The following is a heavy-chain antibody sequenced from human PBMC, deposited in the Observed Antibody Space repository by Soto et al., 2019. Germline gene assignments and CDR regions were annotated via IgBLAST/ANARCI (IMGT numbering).Heavy chain of an antibody. Sequence: EVQLVQSGGDLVQPGGSLRLSCAASGFSFNSYWMSWVRQGPGKGLDWVANVNLDGSQTYYVDSVKGRFTISRDNAKNSLYLQMDSLRAEDTAVYYCAGDLPHGYFDSWGQGALVTVSS. CDR3: AGDLPHGYFDS. CDR1: GFSFNSYW. CDR2: VNLDGSQT. J-gene: IGHJ4*03. V-gene: IGHV3-7*01.